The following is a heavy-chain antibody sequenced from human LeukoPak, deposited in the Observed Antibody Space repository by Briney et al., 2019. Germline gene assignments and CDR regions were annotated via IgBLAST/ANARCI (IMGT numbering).Heavy chain of an antibody. CDR1: GFTFSSYA. J-gene: IGHJ6*02. V-gene: IGHV3-30*04. CDR2: ISYDGSNK. D-gene: IGHD4-17*01. CDR3: ARDTAYYYYYGMDV. Sequence: GGSLRLSCAASGFTFSSYAMRWVRQAPGKGLEWVAVISYDGSNKYYADSVKGRFTISRDNSKNTLYLQMNSLRAEDTAVYYCARDTAYYYYYGMDVWGQGTTVTVSS.